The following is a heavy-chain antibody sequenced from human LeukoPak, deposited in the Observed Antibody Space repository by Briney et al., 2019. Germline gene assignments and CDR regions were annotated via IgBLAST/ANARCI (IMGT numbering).Heavy chain of an antibody. V-gene: IGHV1-18*01. J-gene: IGHJ4*02. CDR3: ARDGSYSLTLPLDY. CDR2: ISAYNGNT. Sequence: ASVKVSCKASGYTFTSYGISWVRQAPGQGLEWMGWISAYNGNTNYAQKLQGRVTMTTDTSTSTAYMELRSLRSDDTAVYYRARDGSYSLTLPLDYWGQGTLVTVSS. D-gene: IGHD2-21*01. CDR1: GYTFTSYG.